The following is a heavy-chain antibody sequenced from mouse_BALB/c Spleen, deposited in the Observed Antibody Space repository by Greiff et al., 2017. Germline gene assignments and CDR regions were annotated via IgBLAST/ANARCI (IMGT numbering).Heavy chain of an antibody. Sequence: EVKVEESGGGLVKPGGSLKLSCAASGFTFSSYAMSWVRQTPEKRLEWVASISSGGSTYYPDSVKGRFTISRDNARNILYLQISSLRSEDTAMYYCARNYYGSSYGWFAYWGQGTLVTVSA. D-gene: IGHD1-1*01. CDR3: ARNYYGSSYGWFAY. CDR2: ISSGGST. J-gene: IGHJ3*01. V-gene: IGHV5-6-5*01. CDR1: GFTFSSYA.